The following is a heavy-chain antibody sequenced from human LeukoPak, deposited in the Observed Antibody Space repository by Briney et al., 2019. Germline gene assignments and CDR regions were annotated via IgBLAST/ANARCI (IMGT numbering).Heavy chain of an antibody. CDR3: TTLQYSSSWLLDY. CDR1: GFTFSSYG. CDR2: ISGSGGST. V-gene: IGHV3-23*01. J-gene: IGHJ4*02. Sequence: GGTLRLSCAASGFTFSSYGMSWVRQAPGKGLEWVSAISGSGGSTYYADSVEGRFTISRDNSKNTLYLQMNSLRAEDTAVYYCTTLQYSSSWLLDYWGQGTLVTVSS. D-gene: IGHD6-13*01.